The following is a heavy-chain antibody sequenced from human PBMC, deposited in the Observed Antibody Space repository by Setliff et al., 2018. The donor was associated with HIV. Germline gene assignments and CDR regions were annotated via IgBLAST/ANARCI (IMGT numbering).Heavy chain of an antibody. D-gene: IGHD3-10*01. CDR1: GYTFLNYD. J-gene: IGHJ5*02. CDR2: LTPHSGDT. Sequence: ASVKVSCKASGYTFLNYDINWLRLAPGQGLEWMGRLTPHSGDTISADRFQGRLVMTTNTSTTTAFMELSSLRSDDTALYFCARGWGLWFGQLSILPLDPWGQGTLVTVSS. CDR3: ARGWGLWFGQLSILPLDP. V-gene: IGHV1-8*01.